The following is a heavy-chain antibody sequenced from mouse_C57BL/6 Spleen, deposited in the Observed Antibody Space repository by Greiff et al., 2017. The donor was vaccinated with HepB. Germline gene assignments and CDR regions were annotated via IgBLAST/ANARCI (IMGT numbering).Heavy chain of an antibody. J-gene: IGHJ4*01. Sequence: QVQLQQPGAELVKPGASVKMSCKASGYTFTSYWITWVKQRPGQGLEWIGDIYPGSGSTNYNEKFKSKATLTVDTSSSTAYMQLSSLTSEDSAVYYCASALYGNYDDYYALGCWGPGASVTVSS. D-gene: IGHD2-1*01. CDR3: ASALYGNYDDYYALGC. CDR2: IYPGSGST. V-gene: IGHV1-55*01. CDR1: GYTFTSYW.